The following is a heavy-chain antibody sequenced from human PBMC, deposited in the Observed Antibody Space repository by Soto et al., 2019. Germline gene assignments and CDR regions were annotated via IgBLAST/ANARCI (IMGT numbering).Heavy chain of an antibody. Sequence: ASVKVSCKASGYTFTSCDISWVRQATGQGLEWMGWMNPNSGNTGYAQKFQGRVTMTRNTSISTAYMELSSLRSEDTAVYYCAGEGVVVAATAIFDIWGQGTMVTVSS. CDR1: GYTFTSCD. V-gene: IGHV1-8*01. J-gene: IGHJ3*02. CDR2: MNPNSGNT. CDR3: AGEGVVVAATAIFDI. D-gene: IGHD2-15*01.